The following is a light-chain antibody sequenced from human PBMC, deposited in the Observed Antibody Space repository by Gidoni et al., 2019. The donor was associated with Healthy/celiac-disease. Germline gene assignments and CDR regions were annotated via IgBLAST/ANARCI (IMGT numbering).Light chain of an antibody. Sequence: DIQMTQSPSTLSASVGDRLTITCRASQSISSWLAWYQQKPGKAPELLIYKESSLESGVPSRFRGSESGTEINLTISRLQPDDLATYYCQKYNSYWTFGQGTKVEIK. CDR3: QKYNSYWT. V-gene: IGKV1-5*03. CDR1: QSISSW. CDR2: KES. J-gene: IGKJ1*01.